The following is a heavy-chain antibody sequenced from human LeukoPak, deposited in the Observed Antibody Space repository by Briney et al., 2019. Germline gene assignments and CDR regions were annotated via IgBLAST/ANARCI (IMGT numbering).Heavy chain of an antibody. V-gene: IGHV1-3*01. Sequence: ASVKVSCKAPGYTFTSYDINWVRQAPGQRLEWMGRINAGNGNRKYSQKFQDRVTITREPSATTAYMELNSLTSEDTAVYYCARVSDDSGWNFDYWGQGTLVTVSS. D-gene: IGHD6-19*01. J-gene: IGHJ4*02. CDR2: INAGNGNR. CDR1: GYTFTSYD. CDR3: ARVSDDSGWNFDY.